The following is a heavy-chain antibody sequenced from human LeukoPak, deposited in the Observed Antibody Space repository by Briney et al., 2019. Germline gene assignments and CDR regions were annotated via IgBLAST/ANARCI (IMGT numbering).Heavy chain of an antibody. CDR2: IIPIFGTA. D-gene: IGHD5-24*01. CDR1: GGTFSSYA. Sequence: SVKVSCKASGGTFSSYAISWVRQAPGQGLEWMGRIIPIFGTANYAQKFQGRVTITTDESTSTAHMELSSLRSEDTAVYYCAREEMATIPAYYFDYWGQGTLVTVSS. CDR3: AREEMATIPAYYFDY. J-gene: IGHJ4*02. V-gene: IGHV1-69*05.